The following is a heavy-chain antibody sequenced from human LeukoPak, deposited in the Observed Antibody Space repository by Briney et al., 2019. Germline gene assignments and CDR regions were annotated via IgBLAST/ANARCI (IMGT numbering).Heavy chain of an antibody. CDR1: GYSISSGYY. CDR3: ARMSNWLPDY. Sequence: SETLSPTCAVSGYSISSGYYWGWIRQPRGKGLEWIGSIYHSGSTYYNPSLKSRVTISVDTSKNQFSLKLSSVTAADTAVYYCARMSNWLPDYWGQGTLVTVSS. V-gene: IGHV4-38-2*01. CDR2: IYHSGST. D-gene: IGHD7-27*01. J-gene: IGHJ4*02.